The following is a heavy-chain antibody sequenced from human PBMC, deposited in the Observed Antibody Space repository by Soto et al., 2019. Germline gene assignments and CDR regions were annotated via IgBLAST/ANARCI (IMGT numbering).Heavy chain of an antibody. CDR3: ARVEADPDYYYYGMDV. Sequence: QVQLVESGGGVGQPGRSLRLSCAASGFTFSSYAMHWVRQAPGKGLEWVAVISYDGSNKYYADAVKGRFTISRDNSKNAVYLQMNSLRAEDTAVYYCARVEADPDYYYYGMDVWGQGTTFTVSS. V-gene: IGHV3-30-3*01. D-gene: IGHD6-19*01. CDR2: ISYDGSNK. J-gene: IGHJ6*02. CDR1: GFTFSSYA.